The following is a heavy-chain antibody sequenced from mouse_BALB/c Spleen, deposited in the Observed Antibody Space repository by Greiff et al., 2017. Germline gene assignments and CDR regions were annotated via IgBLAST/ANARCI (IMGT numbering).Heavy chain of an antibody. J-gene: IGHJ4*01. D-gene: IGHD2-4*01. CDR3: ARLIYYDYDNDYAMDY. CDR1: GDSITSGY. CDR2: ISYSGST. V-gene: IGHV3-8*02. Sequence: DVKLVESGPSLVKPSQTLSLTCSVTGDSITSGYWNWIRKFPGNKLEYMGYISYSGSTYYNPSLKSRISITRDTSKNQYYLQLNSVTTEDTATYYCARLIYYDYDNDYAMDYWGQGTSVTVSS.